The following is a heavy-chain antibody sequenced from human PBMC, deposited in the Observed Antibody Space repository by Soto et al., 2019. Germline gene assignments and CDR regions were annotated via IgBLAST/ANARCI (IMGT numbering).Heavy chain of an antibody. CDR2: IYSGGYT. J-gene: IGHJ4*02. V-gene: IGHV3-53*01. CDR3: ARAYYYDSSGYYVFIPFEY. Sequence: GGSLRLSCAASGFIVNSNYMSWVRQVPGKRLEWVSVIYSGGYTHYADSVKGRFTISRDNAKNSLYLQMNSLRAEDTAVYFCARAYYYDSSGYYVFIPFEYWGQGTLVTVSS. D-gene: IGHD3-22*01. CDR1: GFIVNSNY.